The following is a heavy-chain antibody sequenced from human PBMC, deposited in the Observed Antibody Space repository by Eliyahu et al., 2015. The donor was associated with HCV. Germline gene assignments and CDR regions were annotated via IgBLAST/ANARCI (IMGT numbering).Heavy chain of an antibody. D-gene: IGHD3-10*01. Sequence: EVQLVESGGGLVQPGGSLRLSCAASGFTFSSYEMNWVRQAPGKGLEWVSYISSSGSTIYYADSVKGRFTISRDNAKNSLYLQMNSLRAEDTAVYYCARDMVRGVTYYFDYWGQGTLVTVSS. V-gene: IGHV3-48*03. J-gene: IGHJ4*02. CDR2: ISSSGSTI. CDR3: ARDMVRGVTYYFDY. CDR1: GFTFSSYE.